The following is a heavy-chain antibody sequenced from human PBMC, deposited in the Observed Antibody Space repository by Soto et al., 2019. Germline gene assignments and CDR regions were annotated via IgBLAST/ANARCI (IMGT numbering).Heavy chain of an antibody. CDR2: INPNSGGT. J-gene: IGHJ3*02. V-gene: IGHV1-2*04. D-gene: IGHD3-22*01. CDR3: ASSYYDSSGYLDAFDI. Sequence: ASVKVSCKASGYTFTGYYMHWVRQAPGQGLEWMGWINPNSGGTNYAQKFQGWVTMTRGTSISTAYMELSRLRSDDTAVYYCASSYYDSSGYLDAFDIWGQGTMVTVSS. CDR1: GYTFTGYY.